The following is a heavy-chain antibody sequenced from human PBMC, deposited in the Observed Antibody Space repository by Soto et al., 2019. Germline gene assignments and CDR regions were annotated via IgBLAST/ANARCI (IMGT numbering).Heavy chain of an antibody. CDR1: GGSISSGGYY. J-gene: IGHJ4*02. Sequence: QVQLQESGPGLVKPSQTLSLTCTVSGGSISSGGYYWSWSRQHPGKGLEWIGYIFYSGSTSYNQSLESRVTISVDTSKNQLSLKLSTVTAAGTAVYYCARDRRGFSDYWGQGTLVTVSS. V-gene: IGHV4-31*03. CDR2: IFYSGST. CDR3: ARDRRGFSDY.